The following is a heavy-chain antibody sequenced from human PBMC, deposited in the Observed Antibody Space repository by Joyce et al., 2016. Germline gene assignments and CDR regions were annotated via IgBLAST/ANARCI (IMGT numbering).Heavy chain of an antibody. D-gene: IGHD1-26*01. J-gene: IGHJ4*02. CDR3: ARDWGNSYYPAYDY. CDR1: GFTFSNYD. V-gene: IGHV3-13*01. CDR2: IGTVGDT. Sequence: EVQLVESGGGLVQPGGSLRLSCAASGFTFSNYDMHWVRQVKGKGLEWVSTIGTVGDTYYPDSVKGRFTISRENAKNSLFLQMNSLRAEDTALYFCARDWGNSYYPAYDYWGQGTLVTVSS.